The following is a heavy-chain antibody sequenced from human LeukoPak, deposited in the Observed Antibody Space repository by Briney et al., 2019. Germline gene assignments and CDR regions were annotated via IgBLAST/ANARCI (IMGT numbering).Heavy chain of an antibody. CDR1: GFTFSSYE. V-gene: IGHV3-48*03. Sequence: PGGSLRLSCAASGFTFSSYEMNWVRQAPGKGLEWVSYISSSGSTIYYADSVKGRLTISRDNAKNSLYLQMNSLRAEDTALYYCAREGLITMVRGVIIGYYYYMDVWGKGTTVTVSS. J-gene: IGHJ6*03. CDR3: AREGLITMVRGVIIGYYYYMDV. CDR2: ISSSGSTI. D-gene: IGHD3-10*01.